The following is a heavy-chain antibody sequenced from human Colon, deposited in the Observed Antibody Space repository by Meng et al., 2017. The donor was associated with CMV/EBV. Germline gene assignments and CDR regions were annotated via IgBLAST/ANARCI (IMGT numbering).Heavy chain of an antibody. V-gene: IGHV4-39*01. CDR1: ISSSTYY. CDR3: AREDSTGYYYVAYYFEY. Sequence: ISSSTYYWCWIRQPPGKGLEWIGSIYYTGNTYYNPSLKSRVTISVDTSKNQFSLKLNSVTAADTAVYYCAREDSTGYYYVAYYFEYWGQGTLVTVSS. D-gene: IGHD3-22*01. CDR2: IYYTGNT. J-gene: IGHJ4*02.